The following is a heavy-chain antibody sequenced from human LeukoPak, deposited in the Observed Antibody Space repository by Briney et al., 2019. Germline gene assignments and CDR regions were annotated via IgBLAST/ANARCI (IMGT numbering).Heavy chain of an antibody. Sequence: GGSLRLSCAASGFTFSSYGMHWVRQAPGKGLEWVAFIRYDGSNKYYADSVRGRFTISRDNSKHTLYLQMNSLRAEDTAVYYCAKALPGDSGYGFYWGQGTLVTVSS. J-gene: IGHJ4*02. D-gene: IGHD5-12*01. CDR3: AKALPGDSGYGFY. CDR2: IRYDGSNK. V-gene: IGHV3-30*02. CDR1: GFTFSSYG.